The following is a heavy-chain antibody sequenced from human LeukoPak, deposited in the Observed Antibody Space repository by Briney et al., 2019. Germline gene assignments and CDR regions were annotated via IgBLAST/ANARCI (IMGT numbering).Heavy chain of an antibody. J-gene: IGHJ3*02. CDR3: AKNKRGYSYGPDAFDI. CDR2: ISYDGSNK. CDR1: GFTFSSYG. D-gene: IGHD5-18*01. V-gene: IGHV3-30*18. Sequence: SGGSLRLSCAASGFTFSSYGMHWVRQAPGKGLEWVAVISYDGSNKYYADSVKGRFTISRDNSKNTLYLQMNSLRAEDTAVYYCAKNKRGYSYGPDAFDIWGQGTMVTVSS.